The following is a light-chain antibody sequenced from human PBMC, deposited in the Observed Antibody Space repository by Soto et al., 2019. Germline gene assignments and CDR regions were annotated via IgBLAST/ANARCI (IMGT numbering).Light chain of an antibody. Sequence: EIVLTQSPATLSVSSGERATLSCRASQSVNSDLAWFQQKPGQAPRLRIYGASTRATGIPARFSGSGSGTEFTLTISSLQSEDFAIYYCQQYNNWPLTFGGGTKVEIK. J-gene: IGKJ4*01. CDR3: QQYNNWPLT. CDR1: QSVNSD. V-gene: IGKV3-15*01. CDR2: GAS.